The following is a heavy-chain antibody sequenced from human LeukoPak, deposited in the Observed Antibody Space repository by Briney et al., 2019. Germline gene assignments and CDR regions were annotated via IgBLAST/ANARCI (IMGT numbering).Heavy chain of an antibody. Sequence: SETLSLTCTVSSGSFGSYYWSWIRQPPGKGLEWIGYIYYSGNTNYDPSLKSRVTISVDTSKNQFSLKLSSVTAADTAVYYCARGRGSWYFDLRGRGTLVTVSS. CDR2: IYYSGNT. V-gene: IGHV4-59*12. CDR1: SGSFGSYY. D-gene: IGHD3-10*01. J-gene: IGHJ2*01. CDR3: ARGRGSWYFDL.